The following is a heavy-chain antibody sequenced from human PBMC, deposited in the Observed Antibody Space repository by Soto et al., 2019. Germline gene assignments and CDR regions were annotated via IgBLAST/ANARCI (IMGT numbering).Heavy chain of an antibody. V-gene: IGHV3-64*01. J-gene: IGHJ4*02. CDR3: AREGYCSIPRCYSFDY. Sequence: EVQLVESGGGLVQPGGSLRLSCAASGFTFSSYAMHWVRQAPGKGLEYVSAISSNGGSTYYANSVKARFTISRDNSKTTLYLQMGCLRAEDMAVDYCAREGYCSIPRCYSFDYWGQGTLGTVSS. D-gene: IGHD2-2*01. CDR2: ISSNGGST. CDR1: GFTFSSYA.